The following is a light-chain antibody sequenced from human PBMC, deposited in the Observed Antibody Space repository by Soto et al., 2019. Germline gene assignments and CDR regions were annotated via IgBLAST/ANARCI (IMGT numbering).Light chain of an antibody. V-gene: IGKV1-5*01. Sequence: DIKVSQSPSTLSASVGDRVTITCRASHSISSWLAWYQQKPGTAPKLLIYDASSLESGVPSRFSGSGSGTEFTLTISSLQPDDFAAYYCQQYNSYMWTFGQRTKVDIK. CDR1: HSISSW. CDR3: QQYNSYMWT. J-gene: IGKJ1*01. CDR2: DAS.